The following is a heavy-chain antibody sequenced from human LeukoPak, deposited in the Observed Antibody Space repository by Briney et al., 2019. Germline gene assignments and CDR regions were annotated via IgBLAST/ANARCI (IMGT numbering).Heavy chain of an antibody. D-gene: IGHD1-26*01. CDR1: GGSISTYY. CDR3: ARVPYSGALDY. CDR2: IYYSRST. J-gene: IGHJ4*02. Sequence: PSETLSLTCTVSGGSISTYYWSWIRQPPGKGLEWIGYIYYSRSTNYNPSLKSRVTISVAMSKNQFSLKLSSVTGADTAVYYCARVPYSGALDYWGQGTLVTVSS. V-gene: IGHV4-59*01.